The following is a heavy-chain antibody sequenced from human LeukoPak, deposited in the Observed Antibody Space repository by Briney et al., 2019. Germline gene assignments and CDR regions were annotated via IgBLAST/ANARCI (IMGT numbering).Heavy chain of an antibody. CDR2: ISSSSNYI. V-gene: IGHV3-21*01. Sequence: PGGSLRLSCAASGFTFSSYSMNWVRQAPGRGLEWVSSISSSSNYIYHADSLKGRFTISRDNAKNSLYPQMNSLRAEDTAVYYCARNRYGAYDPLSDWGQGTLVTVSS. CDR1: GFTFSSYS. D-gene: IGHD5-12*01. CDR3: ARNRYGAYDPLSD. J-gene: IGHJ4*02.